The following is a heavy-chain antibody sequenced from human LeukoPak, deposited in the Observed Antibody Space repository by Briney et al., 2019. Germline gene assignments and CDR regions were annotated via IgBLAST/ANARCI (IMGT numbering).Heavy chain of an antibody. Sequence: ASVKVSCKVAGYIFKEVSMHWVRQPPGKGLEWMGGSDLENGKTVYAQNFQGRVTMTEDTSTDTAYMELTSLTTDDTAIYYCAIDTVYYDPPSYWGQGTLVTVSS. CDR1: GYIFKEVS. D-gene: IGHD3-16*01. V-gene: IGHV1-24*01. J-gene: IGHJ4*02. CDR2: SDLENGKT. CDR3: AIDTVYYDPPSY.